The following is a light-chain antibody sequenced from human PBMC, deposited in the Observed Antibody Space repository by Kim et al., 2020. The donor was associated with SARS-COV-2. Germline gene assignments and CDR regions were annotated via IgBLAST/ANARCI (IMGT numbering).Light chain of an antibody. CDR3: QHRTDWPT. CDR2: EAS. V-gene: IGKV3-11*01. J-gene: IGKJ5*01. Sequence: SVSPGESATLSGRAVQVVSRLLAWYQQNPGQAPRFIFFEASNRASGIPARFSGSGSGTDFTLTISSLGPEDFAVYYCQHRTDWPTFGQRTRLEIK. CDR1: QVVSRL.